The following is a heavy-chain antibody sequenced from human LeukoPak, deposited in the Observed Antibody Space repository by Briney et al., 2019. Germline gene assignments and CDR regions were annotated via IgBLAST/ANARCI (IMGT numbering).Heavy chain of an antibody. J-gene: IGHJ4*02. Sequence: PSETLSLTCTVSGGSINSYYWSWIRQPPGKGLEWIGYIYYSGSTNYNPSLKSRVTISVDTSKNQFSLKLSSVTAADTTVYYCARATEFDYWGRGTLVTVSS. CDR1: GGSINSYY. CDR3: ARATEFDY. V-gene: IGHV4-59*01. CDR2: IYYSGST.